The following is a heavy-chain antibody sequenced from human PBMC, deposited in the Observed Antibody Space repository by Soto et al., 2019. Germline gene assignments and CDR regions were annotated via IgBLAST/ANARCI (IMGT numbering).Heavy chain of an antibody. Sequence: QVQLQQWGAGLLKPSETLSLTCAVYGGSFSGYYWSWIRQPPGKGLEWIGEINHSGSTNYNPSLKSRVTISVDTSKNQFSLKLGSVTAADTAVYYCASVKYSSLVSDWFDPWGQGTLVTVSS. CDR2: INHSGST. J-gene: IGHJ5*02. D-gene: IGHD6-6*01. CDR1: GGSFSGYY. V-gene: IGHV4-34*01. CDR3: ASVKYSSLVSDWFDP.